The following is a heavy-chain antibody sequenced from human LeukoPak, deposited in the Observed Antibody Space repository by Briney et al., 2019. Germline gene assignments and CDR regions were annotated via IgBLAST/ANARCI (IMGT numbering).Heavy chain of an antibody. CDR3: ARRPYSSRSPFDY. J-gene: IGHJ4*02. Sequence: GESLKISCKGSGYSFTNYWIGWVRQMPGKGLEWMGIIYPGDSDTRYSPSFQGQVTISADKSISTAYLQWSSLKASDTAMYYCARRPYSSRSPFDYWGQGTLVTVSS. D-gene: IGHD6-13*01. V-gene: IGHV5-51*01. CDR1: GYSFTNYW. CDR2: IYPGDSDT.